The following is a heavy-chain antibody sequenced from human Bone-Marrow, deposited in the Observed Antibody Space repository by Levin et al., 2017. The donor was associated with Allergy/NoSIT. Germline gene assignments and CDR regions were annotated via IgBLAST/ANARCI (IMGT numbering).Heavy chain of an antibody. CDR1: GFTFSTYW. V-gene: IGHV3-74*01. CDR3: ANTYFYHGLDV. Sequence: GGSLRLSCEASGFTFSTYWMHWVRQAPGKGLVWVSRINGDGSYTAYADSVKGRFTISRDNAKNTLYLQMNSLRAEDTAVYFCANTYFYHGLDVWGPGTTVTVSS. J-gene: IGHJ6*02. CDR2: INGDGSYT.